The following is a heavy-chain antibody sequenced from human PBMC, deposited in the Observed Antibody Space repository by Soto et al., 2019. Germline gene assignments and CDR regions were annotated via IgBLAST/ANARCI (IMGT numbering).Heavy chain of an antibody. V-gene: IGHV4-59*11. CDR2: IFYSGST. J-gene: IGHJ4*02. CDR3: ARVGSSGWSPDY. Sequence: PSETLSLTCTVAGCSISGHYWIWLRPPPGEGMEWIGYIFYSGSTTYNNKPSLKSRVTISVDTSKNQFSLRLSSVTAADTAVYYCARVGSSGWSPDYWGQGTRVTVPA. CDR1: GCSISGHY. D-gene: IGHD6-19*01.